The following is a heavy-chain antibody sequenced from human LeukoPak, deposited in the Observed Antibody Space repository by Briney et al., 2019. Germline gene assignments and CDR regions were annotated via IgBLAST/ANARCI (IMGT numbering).Heavy chain of an antibody. Sequence: PGGSLRLSCAASGFTFSDYYMSWVRQAPGKGLEWVSAISASGGSTYYAASVKGRFTISRDNSKNTLYLQMNSLRAEDTAIYYCAKEERSGVLWSYFDYWGQGALVSVSS. V-gene: IGHV3-23*01. CDR1: GFTFSDYY. CDR2: ISASGGST. D-gene: IGHD2/OR15-2a*01. CDR3: AKEERSGVLWSYFDY. J-gene: IGHJ4*02.